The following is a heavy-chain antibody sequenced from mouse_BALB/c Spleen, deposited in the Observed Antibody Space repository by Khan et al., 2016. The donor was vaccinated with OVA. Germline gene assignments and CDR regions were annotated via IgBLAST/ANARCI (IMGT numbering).Heavy chain of an antibody. CDR2: INPRSDYT. D-gene: IGHD2-14*01. V-gene: IGHV1-4*01. Sequence: QVQLKESGAELARPGASVKMSCKASGYTFPSNTMHWVKQRPGQGLEWIGYINPRSDYTIYNQKFKEKATLTAETSSTTAYMQLSSLTSDDSAFYYCASRTTGYAMDYWGQGTSVTVSS. CDR1: GYTFPSNT. CDR3: ASRTTGYAMDY. J-gene: IGHJ4*01.